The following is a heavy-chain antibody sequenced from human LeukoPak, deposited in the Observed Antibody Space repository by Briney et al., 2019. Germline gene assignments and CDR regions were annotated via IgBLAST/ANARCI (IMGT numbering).Heavy chain of an antibody. CDR2: ISSSSSYI. J-gene: IGHJ6*03. V-gene: IGHV3-21*01. CDR1: GFTFSSYA. D-gene: IGHD2-21*02. CDR3: ARKLGDAVYYYYYMDV. Sequence: GRSLRLSCAASGFTFSSYAMHWVRQAPGKGLEWVSSISSSSSYIYYADSVKGRFTISRDNAKNSLYLQMNSLRAEDTAVYYCARKLGDAVYYYYYMDVWGKGTTVTVSS.